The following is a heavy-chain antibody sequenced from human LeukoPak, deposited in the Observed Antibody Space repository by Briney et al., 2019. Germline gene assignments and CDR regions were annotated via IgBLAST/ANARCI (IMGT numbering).Heavy chain of an antibody. J-gene: IGHJ4*02. CDR1: GFTFTSSA. Sequence: ASVKVSCKASGFTFTSSAMQWVRQARGQRLEWIGWIVVGSGNTNYAQKFQERVTITRDMSTSTAYMELSSLRSEDTAVYYCARDQAYYDFWSGYYTCSDYWGQGTLVTVSS. CDR3: ARDQAYYDFWSGYYTCSDY. CDR2: IVVGSGNT. V-gene: IGHV1-58*02. D-gene: IGHD3-3*01.